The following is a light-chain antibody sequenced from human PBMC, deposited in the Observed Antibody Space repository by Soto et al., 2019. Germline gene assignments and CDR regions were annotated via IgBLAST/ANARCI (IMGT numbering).Light chain of an antibody. V-gene: IGKV3-15*01. Sequence: EIVMTQSPATLSVSPGGRATLSCRASQSVSSNLAWYQQKPGQAPSLLIYGASARATGIPARFSGSGSGTEFTLTISSLQSEDFAVYYCQHYNNWPFTFGQGTKLEI. CDR3: QHYNNWPFT. CDR1: QSVSSN. CDR2: GAS. J-gene: IGKJ2*01.